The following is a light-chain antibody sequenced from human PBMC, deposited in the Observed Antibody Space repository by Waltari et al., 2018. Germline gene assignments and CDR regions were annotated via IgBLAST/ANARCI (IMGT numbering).Light chain of an antibody. V-gene: IGKV1-5*03. J-gene: IGKJ1*01. CDR2: RAS. CDR3: QQYDNYWT. Sequence: ITCRASQSFNNLLSWYQQKPGKAPKLLIYRASNLESGVPSRFSGSGSGTEFTLTISSLQPDDFATYYCQQYDNYWTFGQGTKVEIK. CDR1: QSFNNL.